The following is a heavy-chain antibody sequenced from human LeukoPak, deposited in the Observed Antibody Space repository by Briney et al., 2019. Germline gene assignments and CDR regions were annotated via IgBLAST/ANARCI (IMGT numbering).Heavy chain of an antibody. V-gene: IGHV1-2*06. Sequence: ASVKVSCTASGYTFTGYYMHWVRQAPGQGLEWMGRINPNSGGTNYAQKFQGRVTMTRDTSISTAYMELSRLRSDDTAVYYCARAEYYYDSSGYYYYYYGMDVWGQGTTVTVSS. CDR3: ARAEYYYDSSGYYYYYYGMDV. CDR1: GYTFTGYY. CDR2: INPNSGGT. J-gene: IGHJ6*02. D-gene: IGHD3-22*01.